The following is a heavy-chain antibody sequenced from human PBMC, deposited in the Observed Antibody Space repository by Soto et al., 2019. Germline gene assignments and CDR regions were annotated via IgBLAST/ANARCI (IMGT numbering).Heavy chain of an antibody. CDR2: ISSDGNEK. D-gene: IGHD3-10*01. CDR1: GFRFNRYG. V-gene: IGHV3-30*03. Sequence: GGSLRLSCAASGFRFNRYGMHWVRQAPDKGLEWVALISSDGNEKYYAESVRGRFVISRDNSKKTLYLQMTSLTAEDSAMYFCARGSTDSYPGSRIFDFWGRGTLVTSPQ. CDR3: ARGSTDSYPGSRIFDF. J-gene: IGHJ4*02.